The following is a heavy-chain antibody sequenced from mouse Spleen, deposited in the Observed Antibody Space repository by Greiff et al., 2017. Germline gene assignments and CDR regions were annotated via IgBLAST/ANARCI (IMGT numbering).Heavy chain of an antibody. J-gene: IGHJ3*01. Sequence: EVHLVESGGGLVKPEGSLKLSCAASGFAFSSYGMAWVRQTPEKRLEWVATISNGGGSTYYPDNVKGRFTISRDNAKNTLYLQMSSLKSEDTAMYYCTRLHPWFAYWGQGTLVTVSA. CDR3: TRLHPWFAY. CDR2: ISNGGGST. CDR1: GFAFSSYG. V-gene: IGHV5-12-1*01.